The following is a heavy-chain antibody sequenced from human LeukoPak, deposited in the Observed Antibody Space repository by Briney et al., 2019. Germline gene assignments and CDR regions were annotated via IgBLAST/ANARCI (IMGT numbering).Heavy chain of an antibody. CDR1: GFTFSSYS. Sequence: PGGSLRLSCAASGFTFSSYSMNWVRQAPGKGLEWVSYISSSSGTIYYADSVKGRFTISRDNAKNSLYLQMNSLRAEDTAVYYCAKGDSGLLWFGEPGDWGQGTLVTVSS. V-gene: IGHV3-48*04. D-gene: IGHD3-10*01. CDR3: AKGDSGLLWFGEPGD. CDR2: ISSSSGTI. J-gene: IGHJ4*02.